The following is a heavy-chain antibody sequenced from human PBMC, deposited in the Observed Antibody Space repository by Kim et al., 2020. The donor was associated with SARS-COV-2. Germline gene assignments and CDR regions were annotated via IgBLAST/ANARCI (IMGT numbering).Heavy chain of an antibody. Sequence: GGSLRLSCAASGFTFSSYAMHWVRQAPGKGLEWVAVISYDGSNKYYADSVKGRFTISRDNSKNTLYLQMNSLRAEDTAVYYCAGAPVLLWFGERGNGMDVWGQGTTVTVSS. V-gene: IGHV3-30-3*01. CDR1: GFTFSSYA. CDR2: ISYDGSNK. D-gene: IGHD3-10*01. CDR3: AGAPVLLWFGERGNGMDV. J-gene: IGHJ6*02.